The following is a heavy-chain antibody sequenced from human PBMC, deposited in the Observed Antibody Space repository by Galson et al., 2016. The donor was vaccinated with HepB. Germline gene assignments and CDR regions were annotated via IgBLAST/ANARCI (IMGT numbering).Heavy chain of an antibody. CDR3: VRAKGSGSYYES. D-gene: IGHD3-10*01. CDR1: GFKFEDHA. Sequence: SLRLSCAASGFKFEDHAMHWVRQPPGKGLEWVSGINWSSEKKVYSDSVKGWCAISRDNAKNSLYLQMNSLKPEDTAFYYCVRAKGSGSYYESWGPGTLVTFSS. J-gene: IGHJ4*02. V-gene: IGHV3-9*01. CDR2: INWSSEKK.